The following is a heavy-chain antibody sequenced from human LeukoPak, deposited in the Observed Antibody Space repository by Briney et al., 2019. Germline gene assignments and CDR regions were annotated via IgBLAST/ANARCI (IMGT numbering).Heavy chain of an antibody. CDR3: TRERITMNIFPKYYYYYYSMDV. Sequence: PGRSLRLSCTASGFTFGDYAMNWVRQAPGKGLERVGFIRSKGYGGTTEYAASVKGRFTISRDDSKSIAYLQMNSLKTEDTAVYYCTRERITMNIFPKYYYYYYSMDVWGQGTTVTVSS. D-gene: IGHD3-22*01. J-gene: IGHJ6*02. V-gene: IGHV3-49*04. CDR1: GFTFGDYA. CDR2: IRSKGYGGTT.